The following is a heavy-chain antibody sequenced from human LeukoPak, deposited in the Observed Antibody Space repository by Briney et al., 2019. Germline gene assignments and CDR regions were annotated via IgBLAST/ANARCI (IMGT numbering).Heavy chain of an antibody. CDR1: GGSFSGYY. Sequence: SETLSLTCAVYGGSFSGYYWSWIRQPPGKGLEWIGEINHSGSTNYNPSLKSRVTISVDTSKSQFSLKLSSVTAADTAVYYCARGRRSLQLERPWFDPWGQGTLVTVSS. J-gene: IGHJ5*02. V-gene: IGHV4-34*01. CDR2: INHSGST. CDR3: ARGRRSLQLERPWFDP. D-gene: IGHD1-1*01.